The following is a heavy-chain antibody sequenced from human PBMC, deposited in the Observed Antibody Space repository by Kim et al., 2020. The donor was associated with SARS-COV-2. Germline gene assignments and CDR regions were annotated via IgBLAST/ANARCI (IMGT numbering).Heavy chain of an antibody. CDR1: GGSISSHY. CDR3: ARGESILIFHY. CDR2: IYYSGRT. J-gene: IGHJ4*02. Sequence: SETLSLTCTVSGGSISSHYWRWIRQPPGKGLEWIGYIYYSGRTNYNPSLKRRVTISVDTSKNQFSLTLSSVTAADTAVYYCARGESILIFHYWGQGTL. D-gene: IGHD3-9*01. V-gene: IGHV4-59*11.